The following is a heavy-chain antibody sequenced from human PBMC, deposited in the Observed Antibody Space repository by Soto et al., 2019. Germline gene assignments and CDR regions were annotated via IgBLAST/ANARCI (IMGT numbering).Heavy chain of an antibody. D-gene: IGHD4-17*01. CDR3: ARGRGSPVYTVTTVTVRGLFDY. J-gene: IGHJ4*02. CDR1: GGSFSGYY. V-gene: IGHV4-34*01. Sequence: SETLSLTCAVYGGSFSGYYWSWIRQPPGKGLEWIGEINHSGSTNYNPSLKSRVTISVDTSKNQFSLKLSSVTAADTAVYYCARGRGSPVYTVTTVTVRGLFDYWGQGTLVTVSS. CDR2: INHSGST.